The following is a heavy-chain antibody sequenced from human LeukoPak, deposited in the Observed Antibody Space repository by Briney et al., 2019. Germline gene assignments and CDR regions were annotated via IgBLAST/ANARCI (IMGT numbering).Heavy chain of an antibody. CDR3: AKNLLGSEAYSWYFVL. V-gene: IGHV3-23*01. J-gene: IGHJ2*01. D-gene: IGHD2-21*01. CDR1: GFTFSTDG. Sequence: GGSLSHSYAASGFTFSTDGISWVRQAPGKGLEWVSSISASGGGTVYADSVKGRVTISRDNSKNTLYLQMNSLRAEDTAVYSCAKNLLGSEAYSWYFVLWGRSTLVTVSS. CDR2: ISASGGGT.